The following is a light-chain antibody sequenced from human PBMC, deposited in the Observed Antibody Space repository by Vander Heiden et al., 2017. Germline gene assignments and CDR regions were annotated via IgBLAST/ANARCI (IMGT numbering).Light chain of an antibody. CDR2: DAS. CDR3: QQRSNRLLT. Sequence: ELLLTHSPASVSLSPGEGTTPCWSGRQSGSSYLAWYQQQPGQAPRLLIDDASNRATGIPAMCSGSGSGTDFTPTISSLQHEDFAVYYGQQRSNRLLTFGGGTKVEIK. J-gene: IGKJ4*01. CDR1: QSGSSY. V-gene: IGKV3-11*01.